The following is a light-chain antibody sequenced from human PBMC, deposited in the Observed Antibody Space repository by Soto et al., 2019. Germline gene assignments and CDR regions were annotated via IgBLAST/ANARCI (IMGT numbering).Light chain of an antibody. CDR1: QSISNN. CDR3: QQYNNWPRT. Sequence: EIVMTQSTATLSVSPGDRVTLSCWASQSISNNLAWYQQKRGQAPRVLIYGASTRDTGIPARFSGSGSGTECTLTISSLQSEEFAVYYCQQYNNWPRTFGQGTRVEIK. CDR2: GAS. V-gene: IGKV3-15*01. J-gene: IGKJ1*01.